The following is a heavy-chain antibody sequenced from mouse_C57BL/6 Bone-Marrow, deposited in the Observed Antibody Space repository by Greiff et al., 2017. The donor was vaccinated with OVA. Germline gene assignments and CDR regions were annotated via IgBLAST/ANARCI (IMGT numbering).Heavy chain of an antibody. Sequence: DVMLVESGGGLVKPGGSLKLSCAASGFTFSSYAMSWVRQTPEKRLEWVATISDGGSYTYYPDNVQGRFTISRDNAKNNLYLQMSHLKSEDTAMYYCARDRGGYYGFAYWGQGTLVTVSA. CDR2: ISDGGSYT. CDR3: ARDRGGYYGFAY. J-gene: IGHJ3*01. CDR1: GFTFSSYA. V-gene: IGHV5-4*01. D-gene: IGHD2-3*01.